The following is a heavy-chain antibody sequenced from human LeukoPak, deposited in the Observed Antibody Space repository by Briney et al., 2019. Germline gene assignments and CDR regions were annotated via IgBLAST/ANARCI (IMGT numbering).Heavy chain of an antibody. CDR2: IYTSGST. CDR1: GGSISSYY. V-gene: IGHV4-4*07. D-gene: IGHD3-3*01. CDR3: ARDFWSGYYKGDWFDP. J-gene: IGHJ5*02. Sequence: EPSETLSLTCTVSGGSISSYYWSWIRQPAGKGLEWIGRIYTSGSTNYNPSLKSRVTMSVDTSKNQFSLKLSSVTAADTAVYYCARDFWSGYYKGDWFDPWGQGTLVTVSS.